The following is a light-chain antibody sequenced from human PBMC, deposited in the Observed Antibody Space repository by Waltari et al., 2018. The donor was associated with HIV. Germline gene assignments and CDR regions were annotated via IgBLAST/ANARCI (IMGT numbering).Light chain of an antibody. CDR2: EVS. CDR3: SSYTSSSSRV. V-gene: IGLV2-14*01. CDR1: SSDVGAYNY. J-gene: IGLJ2*01. Sequence: QSALTQPASVSGSPGQSITISCTGTSSDVGAYNYVSWYQQHPGKAPKPLIFEVSNRPSGVPNRFSGSKSGNTASLAISGLQAEDEADYYCSSYTSSSSRVFGGGTKLTVL.